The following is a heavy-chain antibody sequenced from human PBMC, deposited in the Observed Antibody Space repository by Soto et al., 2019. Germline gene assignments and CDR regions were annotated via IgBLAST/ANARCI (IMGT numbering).Heavy chain of an antibody. CDR1: EGSSSGFW. CDR3: ARVNGDFWSGYYYQGVNYYYSYMAV. D-gene: IGHD3-3*01. J-gene: IGHJ6*03. V-gene: IGHV4-59*01. Sequence: WSVGEGSSSGFWRSRIIKNPGKGLEWIGYIYYSGSTNYNPSLKSRVTISVDTSKNQFSLKLSSVTAADTAVYYCARVNGDFWSGYYYQGVNYYYSYMAVWGNGTTVPVSS. CDR2: IYYSGST.